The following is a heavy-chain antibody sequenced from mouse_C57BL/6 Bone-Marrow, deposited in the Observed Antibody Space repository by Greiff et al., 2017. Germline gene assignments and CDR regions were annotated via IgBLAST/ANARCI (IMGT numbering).Heavy chain of an antibody. V-gene: IGHV1-80*01. CDR2: IYPGDGDT. CDR3: ARGATVVASGYFDY. CDR1: GYAFSSYW. D-gene: IGHD1-1*01. Sequence: QVQLQQSGAELVKPGASVKISCKASGYAFSSYWMNWVKQRPGKGLEWIGQIYPGDGDTNYNGKFKGKATLTADKSSSTAYMQLSSLTSEDSAVYCWARGATVVASGYFDYWGQGTTLTVSS. J-gene: IGHJ2*01.